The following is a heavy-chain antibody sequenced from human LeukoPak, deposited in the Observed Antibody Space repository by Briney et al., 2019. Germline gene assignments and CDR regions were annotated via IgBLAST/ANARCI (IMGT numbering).Heavy chain of an antibody. CDR2: VSGGGVNT. CDR3: AKGHTDYGTGFDL. CDR1: GFTFSTYA. J-gene: IGHJ4*02. Sequence: GGSLRLSCVASGFTFSTYAMSWVRQAPGKGLEWVSIVSGGGVNTYYVDSVKGRFTISRDNSKNTLYLQMNSLRVEDTAVYYCAKGHTDYGTGFDLWGQGTLVIVSS. D-gene: IGHD4-17*01. V-gene: IGHV3-23*01.